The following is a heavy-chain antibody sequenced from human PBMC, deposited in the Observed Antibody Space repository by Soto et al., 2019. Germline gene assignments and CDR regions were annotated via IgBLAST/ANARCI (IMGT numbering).Heavy chain of an antibody. V-gene: IGHV3-33*01. CDR3: GRDDDNDANAIDY. Sequence: GGSLRLSCAASGFTFSRYGMHWVRQAPGKGLEWVALIWNDGIRKVYVDSVKGRFTVSRDNSKNTLDLQMNSLRAEDTAVYYCGRDDDNDANAIDYWGPGTLVTVSS. D-gene: IGHD7-27*01. J-gene: IGHJ4*02. CDR2: IWNDGIRK. CDR1: GFTFSRYG.